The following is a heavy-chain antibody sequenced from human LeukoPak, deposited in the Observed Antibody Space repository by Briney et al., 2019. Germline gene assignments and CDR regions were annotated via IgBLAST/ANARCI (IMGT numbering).Heavy chain of an antibody. V-gene: IGHV1-2*02. CDR1: GFTFTSYY. CDR3: ARGTGDWGLHYFAY. J-gene: IGHJ4*02. D-gene: IGHD7-27*01. CDR2: MNPSSGST. Sequence: ASVRVSCKPSGFTFTSYYIHWVRQAPGQGLEWMGWMNPSSGSTKFAQKFQGRVSMTRDTSISAAYLDLSSLRFDDTAVYSCARGTGDWGLHYFAYWGQGTLVIVSS.